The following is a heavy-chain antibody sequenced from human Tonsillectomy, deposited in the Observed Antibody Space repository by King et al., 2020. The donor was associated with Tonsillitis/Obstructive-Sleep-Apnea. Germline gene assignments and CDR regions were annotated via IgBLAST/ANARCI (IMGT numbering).Heavy chain of an antibody. V-gene: IGHV1-46*01. CDR1: GYTFTSYY. CDR3: ARAPETPRAFDY. J-gene: IGHJ4*02. Sequence: QLVQSGAEVKKPGASVKVSCKASGYTFTSYYVHWVRQAPGQGLEWMGIINPSGGSTSYAQKFQGRVTMTRDTSTSTVYMELSSLRSEDTAVYYFARAPETPRAFDYWGQGTLVTVSS. CDR2: INPSGGST.